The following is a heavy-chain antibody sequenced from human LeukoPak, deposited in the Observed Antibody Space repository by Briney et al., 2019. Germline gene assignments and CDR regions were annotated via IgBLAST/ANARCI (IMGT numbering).Heavy chain of an antibody. CDR1: GYSISSGYY. D-gene: IGHD3-10*01. CDR2: IYHSGTT. CDR3: ARRYYYGEPFDY. Sequence: KPSETLSLTCAVSGYSISSGYYWGWIRQPPGKGLEGIGTIYHSGTTYYNPSLKSRVTISVDTSKNQFSLKLSSVTAADTAVYYCARRYYYGEPFDYWGQGTLVTVSS. J-gene: IGHJ4*02. V-gene: IGHV4-38-2*01.